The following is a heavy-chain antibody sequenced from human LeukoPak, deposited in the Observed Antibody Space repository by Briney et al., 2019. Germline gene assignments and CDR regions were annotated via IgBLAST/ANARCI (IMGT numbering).Heavy chain of an antibody. CDR3: ARDGYFYAWDY. CDR1: GISFSRGW. CDR2: IKEDGREK. Sequence: QPGGFLRLSCVASGISFSRGWMSWVRQAPGKGLEWVAKIKEDGREKYYVDSVNGRFTISRDNAKNSLYLQMNSLRAEDTAVYFCARDGYFYAWDYWGQGTLVTVSS. D-gene: IGHD2/OR15-2a*01. V-gene: IGHV3-7*01. J-gene: IGHJ4*02.